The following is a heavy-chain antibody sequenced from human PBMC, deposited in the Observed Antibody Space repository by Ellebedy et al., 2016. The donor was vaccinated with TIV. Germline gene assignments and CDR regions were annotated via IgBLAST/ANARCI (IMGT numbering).Heavy chain of an antibody. J-gene: IGHJ4*02. Sequence: GESLKISXVASGFTFSSFAMNWVRQAPGRGLEWVASISSGSTYIYYADSMKGPFTISRDNAKNSVYLQMNSLRAEDTAVYYCSRSPQWGQGTLVTVSS. CDR2: ISSGSTYI. CDR1: GFTFSSFA. V-gene: IGHV3-21*01. CDR3: SRSPQ.